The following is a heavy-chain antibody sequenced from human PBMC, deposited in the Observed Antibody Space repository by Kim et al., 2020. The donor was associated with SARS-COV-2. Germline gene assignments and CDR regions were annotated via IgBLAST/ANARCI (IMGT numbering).Heavy chain of an antibody. CDR3: AKDLTGYYNCVYYYYGMDV. Sequence: GGSLRLSCAASGFTFDDYAMHWVRQAPGKGLEWVSHISGDGGSTYYVDSVKGRFTISRDNIKNSLYLQMNSLRTEDTALYYCAKDLTGYYNCVYYYYGMDVWGQGTTVTVSS. CDR2: ISGDGGST. CDR1: GFTFDDYA. J-gene: IGHJ6*02. V-gene: IGHV3-43*02. D-gene: IGHD3-9*01.